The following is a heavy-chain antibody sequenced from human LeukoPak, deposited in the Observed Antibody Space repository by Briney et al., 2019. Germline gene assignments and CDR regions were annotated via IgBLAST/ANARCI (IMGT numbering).Heavy chain of an antibody. CDR1: GGSISSSSYS. V-gene: IGHV4-39*01. CDR2: IYYSGST. Sequence: SETLSLTCTVSGGSISSSSYSWGWIRQPPGKGLEWIGSIYYSGSTYYNPSLKSRVTISVDTSKNQFSLKLSSVTAADTAVYYCARLRRITMVRGVIDYWGQGTLVTVSS. J-gene: IGHJ4*02. D-gene: IGHD3-10*01. CDR3: ARLRRITMVRGVIDY.